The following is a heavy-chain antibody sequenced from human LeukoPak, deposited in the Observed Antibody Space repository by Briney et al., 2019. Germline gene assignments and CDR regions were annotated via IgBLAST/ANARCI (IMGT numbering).Heavy chain of an antibody. V-gene: IGHV4-34*01. Sequence: SETLSLTCAVYGGSFSGYYWSWIRQPPGKGLEWIGEINHSGSTNYNPSLKSRVTISVDTSKNQFSLKLSSVTAADTAVYYCARPMYTNRWEYFHHWGQGTLVTVSS. CDR2: INHSGST. J-gene: IGHJ1*01. CDR1: GGSFSGYY. D-gene: IGHD6-13*01. CDR3: ARPMYTNRWEYFHH.